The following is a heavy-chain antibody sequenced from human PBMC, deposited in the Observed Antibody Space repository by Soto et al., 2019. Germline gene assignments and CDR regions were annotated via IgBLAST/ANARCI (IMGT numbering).Heavy chain of an antibody. CDR2: IFPILGIA. CDR1: GGTFSSYT. CDR3: ARGYYYDSSGYS. D-gene: IGHD3-22*01. J-gene: IGHJ4*02. V-gene: IGHV1-69*02. Sequence: QVQLVQSGAEVKKPGSSVKVSCKASGGTFSSYTISWVRQAPGQGLEWMGRIFPILGIANYAQKFQGGVTITADKSTSTAYMELSSLRSEDTAVYYCARGYYYDSSGYSWGQGTLVTVSS.